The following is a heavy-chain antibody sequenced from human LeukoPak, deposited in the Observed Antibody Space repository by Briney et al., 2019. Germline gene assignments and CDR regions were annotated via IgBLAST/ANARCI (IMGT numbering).Heavy chain of an antibody. V-gene: IGHV3-74*01. CDR2: IHSDGIGT. Sequence: GGSLRLSCAVSGFTFSSYWMHWIRQAPGKGLVWVSRIHSDGIGTSYADSVRGRFTISRDNAKNTLYLQMNSLRAEDTAVYYCARDQGSFDYWGQGTLVTVSS. J-gene: IGHJ4*02. CDR1: GFTFSSYW. CDR3: ARDQGSFDY.